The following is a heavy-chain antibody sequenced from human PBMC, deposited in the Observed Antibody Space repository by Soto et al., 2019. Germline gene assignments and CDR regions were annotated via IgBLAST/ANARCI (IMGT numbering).Heavy chain of an antibody. D-gene: IGHD2-21*02. CDR1: GFRFSDHS. J-gene: IGHJ4*02. CDR2: ISSSGDRI. CDR3: ARLPKGSLVTA. Sequence: VQLVESGGGLVSPGGSLTLSCVGSGFRFSDHSMHWVRRAPGTGLQWLSYISSSGDRIHYADSVMGRFTVSRDNAKNSLFLRMNILRDDDTAMYYCARLPKGSLVTAWSQGTLVTVAS. V-gene: IGHV3-48*02.